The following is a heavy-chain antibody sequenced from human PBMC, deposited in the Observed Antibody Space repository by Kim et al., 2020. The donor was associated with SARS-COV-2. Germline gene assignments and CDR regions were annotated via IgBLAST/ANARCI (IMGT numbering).Heavy chain of an antibody. D-gene: IGHD6-19*01. Sequence: ADSVKGRFTISRDNSKNTLYLQMNGLRAEDTAVYYCARDRGSGWYGYFDYWGQGTLVTVSS. V-gene: IGHV3-30*07. CDR3: ARDRGSGWYGYFDY. J-gene: IGHJ4*02.